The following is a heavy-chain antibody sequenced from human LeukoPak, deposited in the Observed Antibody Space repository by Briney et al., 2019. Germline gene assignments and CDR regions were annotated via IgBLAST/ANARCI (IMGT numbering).Heavy chain of an antibody. Sequence: PSETLSLTCTVSGGSISSYYWSWIRQPPGKGLEWIGYIYYSGSTNYNPSLKSRVTISVDTSKNQFSLKLSSVTAADTAVYFCARAGYTISSYRFDYWGQGALVTVSA. CDR3: ARAGYTISSYRFDY. CDR1: GGSISSYY. J-gene: IGHJ4*02. D-gene: IGHD3-16*02. V-gene: IGHV4-59*01. CDR2: IYYSGST.